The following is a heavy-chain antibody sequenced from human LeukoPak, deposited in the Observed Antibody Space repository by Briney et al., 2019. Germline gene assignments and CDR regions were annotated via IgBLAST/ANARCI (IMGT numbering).Heavy chain of an antibody. CDR3: ARDGQPGAHYGLKSHGFDF. Sequence: ASGKVSCKASGYTFTTYYMHWVRHAAGQGLEWLGIINPSGGRATYAQNFQGRVTMTRDTSTATVYMERGSLRSEDTAVYYCARDGQPGAHYGLKSHGFDFWGQGTLVTVSS. D-gene: IGHD3-10*01. J-gene: IGHJ4*02. CDR2: INPSGGRA. CDR1: GYTFTTYY. V-gene: IGHV1-46*01.